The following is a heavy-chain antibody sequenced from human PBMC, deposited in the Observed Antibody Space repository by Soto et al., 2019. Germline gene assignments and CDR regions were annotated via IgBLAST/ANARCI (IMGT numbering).Heavy chain of an antibody. CDR2: ISTGGSTI. Sequence: GGSLRLSCTASGFTFRAYYMNWIRQAPGKGLEWVSYISTGGSTIFYADSVKGRLTISRDNDKNSLSLQMDSLRADDTAVYYCAKDQSSVWYFDVWGRGTVVTVSS. CDR1: GFTFRAYY. V-gene: IGHV3-11*01. D-gene: IGHD3-16*01. J-gene: IGHJ3*01. CDR3: AKDQSSVWYFDV.